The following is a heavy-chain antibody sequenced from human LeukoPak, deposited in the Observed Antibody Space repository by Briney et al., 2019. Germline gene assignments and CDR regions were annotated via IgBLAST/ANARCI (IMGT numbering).Heavy chain of an antibody. CDR3: AREPRPDFWSGPLDY. D-gene: IGHD3-3*01. CDR2: ISYDGSNK. Sequence: GGSLRLSCAASGFTFSSYGMHWVRQAPGKGLEWVAVISYDGSNKYYADSVKGRFTISRDNSKNTLYLQMNSLRAEDTAVYYCAREPRPDFWSGPLDYWGQGTLVTVSS. CDR1: GFTFSSYG. V-gene: IGHV3-30*03. J-gene: IGHJ4*02.